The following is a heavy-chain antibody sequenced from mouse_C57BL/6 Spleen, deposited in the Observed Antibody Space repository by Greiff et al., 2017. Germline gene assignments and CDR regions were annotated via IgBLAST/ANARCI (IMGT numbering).Heavy chain of an antibody. CDR1: GFSLTSYG. D-gene: IGHD1-1*01. CDR3: ARNNGSAAMDY. Sequence: VQLMESGPGLVQPSQSLSITCTASGFSLTSYGVHWVRQSPGKGLEWLGVIWSGGSTDYNAAFISRLSISKDNSKDQVFFKMNSLQADDTARYYCARNNGSAAMDYWGQGTSVTVSS. V-gene: IGHV2-2*01. CDR2: IWSGGST. J-gene: IGHJ4*01.